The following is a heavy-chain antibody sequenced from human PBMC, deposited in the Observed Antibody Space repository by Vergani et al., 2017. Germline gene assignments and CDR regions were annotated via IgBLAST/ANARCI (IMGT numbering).Heavy chain of an antibody. J-gene: IGHJ3*02. Sequence: QMQLVQSGPEVKKPGTSVKVSCKASGFTFTSSAMQWVRQARGQRLGWIGWIVVGSGNTNYAQKFQERVTITRDMSTSTAYMELSSLRSEDTAVYYCAAEGYDILTGMGAFDIWGQGTMVTVSS. D-gene: IGHD3-9*01. CDR1: GFTFTSSA. V-gene: IGHV1-58*02. CDR3: AAEGYDILTGMGAFDI. CDR2: IVVGSGNT.